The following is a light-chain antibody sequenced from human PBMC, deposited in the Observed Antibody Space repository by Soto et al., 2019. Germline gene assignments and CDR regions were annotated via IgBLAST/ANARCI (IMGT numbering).Light chain of an antibody. Sequence: QSVLTQPPSVSGAPGQRVTISCTGSSSNIGAGYDVHWYQQLPGTAPKLLIYGNSNRPSGVPDRFSGSKSGTSASLAITGLQAEDEADYYCQSYDSSLNENVFGTGTKLTVL. J-gene: IGLJ1*01. V-gene: IGLV1-40*01. CDR1: SSNIGAGYD. CDR3: QSYDSSLNENV. CDR2: GNS.